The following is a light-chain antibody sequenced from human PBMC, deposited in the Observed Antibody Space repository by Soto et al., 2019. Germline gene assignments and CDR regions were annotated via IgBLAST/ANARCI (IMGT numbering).Light chain of an antibody. J-gene: IGLJ3*02. CDR3: CSHAGRYTLGV. CDR1: SSDVGGYNL. CDR2: DVT. Sequence: QSALTQPRSVSGSPGQSVTISCTGTSSDVGGYNLVSWYQQYPGRAPKRLIYDVTKRPSGVPDRFSGSKSGNTASLTISGLQAEDEADSYCCSHAGRYTLGVFGGGTKLTVL. V-gene: IGLV2-11*01.